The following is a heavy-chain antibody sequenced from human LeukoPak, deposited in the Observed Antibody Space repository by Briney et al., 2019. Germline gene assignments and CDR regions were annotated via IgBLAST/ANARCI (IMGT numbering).Heavy chain of an antibody. D-gene: IGHD2-2*01. Sequence: GESLKISCKGSGYSFTSYWIGWVRQMPGKGLEWMGIIYPGDSDTRYNPSFRGQVTISADRSINTAYLQWSSLKASDTAIYYCAKIDRQYCSRSSCYALDFWGQGTQVTVSS. CDR2: IYPGDSDT. CDR3: AKIDRQYCSRSSCYALDF. J-gene: IGHJ4*02. V-gene: IGHV5-51*01. CDR1: GYSFTSYW.